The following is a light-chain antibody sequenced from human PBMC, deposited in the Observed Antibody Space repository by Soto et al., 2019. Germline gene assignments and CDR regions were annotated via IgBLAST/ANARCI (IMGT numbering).Light chain of an antibody. CDR2: GAS. V-gene: IGKV3-20*01. J-gene: IGKJ4*01. CDR1: QSVSSSY. Sequence: EIVLTQSPGTLSLSPGERATLSCRASQSVSSSYLAWYQQKPGQAPRLLIYGASSRATGIPDRFSVSGSGTDFTLTISRLEPEDFAVYYCQQYGSAPLALTFGGGTKVEIK. CDR3: QQYGSAPLALT.